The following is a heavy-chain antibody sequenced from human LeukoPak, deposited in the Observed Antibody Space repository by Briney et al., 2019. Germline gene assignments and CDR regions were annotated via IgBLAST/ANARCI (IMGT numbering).Heavy chain of an antibody. CDR2: IIPIFGTA. J-gene: IGHJ4*02. Sequence: ASVKVSCKASGGTFSSYAISWVRQAPGQGLEWMGGIIPIFGTANYAQKFQGRVTITADESTSTAYMELSSLRSEDTAVYYCVREGEASIVGATGTFDYWGQGTLVTVSS. V-gene: IGHV1-69*01. D-gene: IGHD1-26*01. CDR3: VREGEASIVGATGTFDY. CDR1: GGTFSSYA.